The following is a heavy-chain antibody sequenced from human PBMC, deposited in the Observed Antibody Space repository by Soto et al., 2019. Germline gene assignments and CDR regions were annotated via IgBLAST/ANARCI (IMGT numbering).Heavy chain of an antibody. CDR3: ARVSGYSYGSNYFDY. CDR1: GFTFSSYG. CDR2: IWYDGSNK. V-gene: IGHV3-33*01. J-gene: IGHJ4*02. D-gene: IGHD5-18*01. Sequence: GGSLRLSCAASGFTFSSYGMHWVRQAPGKGLEWVAVIWYDGSNKYYADSVKGRFTISRDNSKNTLYLQMNSLRAEDTAVYYCARVSGYSYGSNYFDYWGQGTLVTVSS.